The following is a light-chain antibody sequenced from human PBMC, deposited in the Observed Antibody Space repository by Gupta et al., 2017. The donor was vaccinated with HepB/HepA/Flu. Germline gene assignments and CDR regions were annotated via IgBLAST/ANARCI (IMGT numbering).Light chain of an antibody. CDR1: SSDVGGSNQ. V-gene: IGLV2-14*01. J-gene: IGLJ2*01. CDR2: DVS. Sequence: QSALTPPASVSVAPGPSIPIPCSGPSSDVGGSNQLSWYQQYPGKAPKLMIYDVSKRPAGVSNRFSGSKAGNTASLTIAGRQAEDEADYYGSSYTSSITLVFGGWAKLTGL. CDR3: SSYTSSITLV.